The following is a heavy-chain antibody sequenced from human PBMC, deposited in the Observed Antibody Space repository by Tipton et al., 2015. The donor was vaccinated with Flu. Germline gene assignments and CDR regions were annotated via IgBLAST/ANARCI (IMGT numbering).Heavy chain of an antibody. CDR2: IIPIFGTA. D-gene: IGHD3-22*01. CDR3: ARVPASYYDCSGYYDDY. V-gene: IGHV1-69*13. Sequence: QVQLVQSGAEVKKPGASVKVSCKASGYTFTSYGISWVRQAPGQGLEWMGGIIPIFGTANYAQKFQGRVTITADESTSTAYMELSSLRSEDTAVYYCARVPASYYDCSGYYDDYWGQGTLVPVSS. CDR1: GYTFTSYG. J-gene: IGHJ4*02.